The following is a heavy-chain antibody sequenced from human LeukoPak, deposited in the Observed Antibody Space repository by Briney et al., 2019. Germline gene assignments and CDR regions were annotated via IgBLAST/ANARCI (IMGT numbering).Heavy chain of an antibody. CDR1: GFTFSSYA. J-gene: IGHJ3*02. Sequence: QTGGSLRLSCAASGFTFSSYAMSWVRQAPGKGLEWVSAISGSGGSTYYADSVKGRFTISRDNSKHTLYLQMNSLRDEDTAVYYCAKDWSGYDAFDIWGQGTMVTVSS. D-gene: IGHD3-3*01. V-gene: IGHV3-23*01. CDR2: ISGSGGST. CDR3: AKDWSGYDAFDI.